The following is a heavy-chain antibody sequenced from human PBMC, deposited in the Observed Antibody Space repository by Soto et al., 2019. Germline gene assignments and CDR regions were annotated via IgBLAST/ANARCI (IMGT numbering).Heavy chain of an antibody. CDR2: ISGSGGST. CDR3: AKGGRGYCSGGSCLWAPTPDY. V-gene: IGHV3-23*01. CDR1: GFTFSSYA. D-gene: IGHD2-15*01. Sequence: GGSLRLSCAASGFTFSSYAMSWVRQAPGKGLEWVSAISGSGGSTYYADSVKGRFTISRDNSKNTLYLQMNSLRAEDTAVYYCAKGGRGYCSGGSCLWAPTPDYWGQGTLVTVSS. J-gene: IGHJ4*02.